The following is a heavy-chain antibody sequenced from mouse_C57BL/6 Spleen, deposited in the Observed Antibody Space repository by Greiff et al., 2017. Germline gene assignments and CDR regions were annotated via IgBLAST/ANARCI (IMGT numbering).Heavy chain of an antibody. V-gene: IGHV1-53*01. CDR3: ARWDTYYDYGFAY. CDR1: GYTFTSYW. CDR2: INPSNGGT. D-gene: IGHD2-4*01. Sequence: VQLQQSGTELVKPGASVKLSCKASGYTFTSYWMHWVKQRPGQGLEWIGNINPSNGGTNYNEKFKSKATLTVDKSSSTAYMQLSSLTSEDSAVYYCARWDTYYDYGFAYWGQGTLVTVSA. J-gene: IGHJ3*01.